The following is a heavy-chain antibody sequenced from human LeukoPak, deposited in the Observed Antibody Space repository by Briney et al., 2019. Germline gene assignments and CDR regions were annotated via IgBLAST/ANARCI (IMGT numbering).Heavy chain of an antibody. CDR2: ISSSGGNT. J-gene: IGHJ4*02. CDR1: GFTFSSYA. Sequence: GGSLRLSCAASGFTFSSYAMTWVRQAPGKGLEWVSAISSSGGNTYYADSVKGRFTISRDNSKNTLYLQMNSLRAEDTALYYCAKGIESSGSYYTCFDYWGQGTLVTVSS. V-gene: IGHV3-23*01. CDR3: AKGIESSGSYYTCFDY. D-gene: IGHD1-26*01.